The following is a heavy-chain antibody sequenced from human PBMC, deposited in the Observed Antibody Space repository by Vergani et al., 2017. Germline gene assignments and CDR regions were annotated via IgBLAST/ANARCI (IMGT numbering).Heavy chain of an antibody. Sequence: VQLVESGGGLVKPGGSLRLSCAASGFTFSDYYMSWIRQAPGKGLEWVSGISGSGGNTYYANSVKGRFTISRDNSKNTLYLQMNSLRADDTAVYYCAKGVYCSSTSCYEGRGYYYGMGVWGQGTTVTVSS. J-gene: IGHJ6*02. CDR2: ISGSGGNT. D-gene: IGHD2-2*01. CDR1: GFTFSDYY. CDR3: AKGVYCSSTSCYEGRGYYYGMGV. V-gene: IGHV3-23*04.